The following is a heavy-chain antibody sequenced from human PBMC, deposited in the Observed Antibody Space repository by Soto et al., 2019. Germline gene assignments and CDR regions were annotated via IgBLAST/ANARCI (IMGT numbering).Heavy chain of an antibody. CDR3: ARESEDLTSNFDY. V-gene: IGHV3-21*06. CDR2: ISSTTNYI. CDR1: VFTFTRYS. J-gene: IGHJ4*02. Sequence: PGWSLRLSCAASVFTFTRYSMNWVRQAPGKGLEWVSSISSTTNYIYYGDSMKGRFTISRDNAKNSLYLEMNSLRAEDTAAYYCARESEDLTSNFDYWGQGTLVTVSS.